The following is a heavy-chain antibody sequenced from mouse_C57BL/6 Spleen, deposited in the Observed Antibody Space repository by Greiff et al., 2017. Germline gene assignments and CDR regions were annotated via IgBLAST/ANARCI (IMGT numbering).Heavy chain of an antibody. V-gene: IGHV1-76*01. CDR3: AREAYGSNYYFDY. CDR2: IYPGSGNT. Sequence: VQLQQSGAELVRPGASVKLSCKASGYTFTDYYINWVKQRPGQGLEWIARIYPGSGNTYYNEKFKGKATLTAEKSSSTAYMQLSSLTSEDSAVYFCAREAYGSNYYFDYWGQGTTLTVSS. CDR1: GYTFTDYY. J-gene: IGHJ2*01. D-gene: IGHD1-1*01.